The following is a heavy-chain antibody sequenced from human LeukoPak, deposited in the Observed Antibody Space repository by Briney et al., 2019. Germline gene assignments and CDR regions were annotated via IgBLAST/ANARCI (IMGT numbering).Heavy chain of an antibody. CDR1: GGSISSYY. V-gene: IGHV3-7*01. D-gene: IGHD3-22*01. CDR3: AREKGTMIRAMAFEM. J-gene: IGHJ3*02. Sequence: ASETLSLTCTVSGGSISSYYWSWIRQPPGKVLGWVANINQEGTTKYYRDFAKGRFTIARDNAQNSLYLQIHSLRAEDTAGYYCAREKGTMIRAMAFEMWGQGTMVTVSS. CDR2: INQEGTTK.